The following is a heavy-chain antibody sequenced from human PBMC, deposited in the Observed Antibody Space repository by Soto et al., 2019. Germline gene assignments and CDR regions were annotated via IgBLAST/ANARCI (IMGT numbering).Heavy chain of an antibody. J-gene: IGHJ5*02. CDR1: GGSVSSATYS. CDR3: ARGDYDFWSGSPKNTRFDP. Sequence: PSETLSLTCTVSGGSVSSATYSWNWIRQPPGKGLEWIGNIYYSGSTNYNPSLKSRVTISVDTSKNQFSLKLRSVTAADTAVYYCARGDYDFWSGSPKNTRFDPWGQGTLVTVS. D-gene: IGHD3-3*01. CDR2: IYYSGST. V-gene: IGHV4-61*01.